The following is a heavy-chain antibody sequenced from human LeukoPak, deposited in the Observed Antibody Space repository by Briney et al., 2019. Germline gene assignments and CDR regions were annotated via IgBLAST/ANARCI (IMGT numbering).Heavy chain of an antibody. D-gene: IGHD6-13*01. V-gene: IGHV3-66*01. CDR1: GFTFSSFG. J-gene: IGHJ4*02. CDR3: ARDRGGIAAAGDY. Sequence: HPGGSLRLSCAASGFTFSSFGMHWVRQAPGKGLEWVAIIYSGGSTYYADSVKGRFTISRDNSKNTLYLQMNSLRADDTATYYCARDRGGIAAAGDYWGQGTLVTVSS. CDR2: IYSGGST.